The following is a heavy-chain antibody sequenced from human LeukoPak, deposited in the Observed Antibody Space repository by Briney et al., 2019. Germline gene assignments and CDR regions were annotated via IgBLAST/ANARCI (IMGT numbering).Heavy chain of an antibody. CDR3: ARDRVFDYYDSSGYYQNWFDP. V-gene: IGHV1-18*01. CDR1: GYTFTSYD. D-gene: IGHD3-22*01. Sequence: ASVKVSCKASGYTFTSYDINWVRQAPGQGLEWMGWISAYNGNTNYAQKLQGRVTMTTDTSTSTAYMELRSLRSDDTAVYYCARDRVFDYYDSSGYYQNWFDPWGQGTLVTVSS. CDR2: ISAYNGNT. J-gene: IGHJ5*02.